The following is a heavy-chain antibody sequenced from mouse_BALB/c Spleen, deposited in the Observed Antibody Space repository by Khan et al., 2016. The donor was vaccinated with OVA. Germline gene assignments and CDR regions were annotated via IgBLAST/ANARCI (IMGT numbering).Heavy chain of an antibody. J-gene: IGHJ2*01. CDR3: ARMARKIN. CDR2: INSNGGST. CDR1: GFTFSSYG. Sequence: VHLVESGGGLVQPGGSLKLSCAASGFTFSSYGMSWVRQTPDKRLELVATINSNGGSTYYPDSVKGRFTISRDNAKNTLYLQMSSLKSEATAMNYSARMARKINWGQGTTLTVSS. V-gene: IGHV5-6-3*01.